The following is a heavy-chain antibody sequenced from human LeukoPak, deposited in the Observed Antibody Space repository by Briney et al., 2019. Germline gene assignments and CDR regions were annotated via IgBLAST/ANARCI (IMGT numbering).Heavy chain of an antibody. CDR3: AGGSSSSWYSFDY. CDR1: GGSISSYY. D-gene: IGHD6-13*01. Sequence: SETLSLTCTVSGGSISSYYWSWIRQPPGKGLKGIGYIYYSGSTNYNPSLKSRVTISVDTSKNQFSLKLSSVTAADTAVYYCAGGSSSSWYSFDYWGQGTLVTVSS. CDR2: IYYSGST. J-gene: IGHJ4*02. V-gene: IGHV4-59*08.